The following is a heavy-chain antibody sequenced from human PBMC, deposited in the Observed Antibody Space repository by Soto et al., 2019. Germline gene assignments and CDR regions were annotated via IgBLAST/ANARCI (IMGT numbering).Heavy chain of an antibody. V-gene: IGHV1-69*13. J-gene: IGHJ6*02. Sequence: SVKVSCKASGGTFSSYAISWVRQAPGQGLEWMGGIIPIFGTANYAQKFQGRVTITADESTSTAYMELSSLRSEDTALYYCATIFGVVITGGYYYGMDVWGQGTTVTVSS. D-gene: IGHD3-3*01. CDR3: ATIFGVVITGGYYYGMDV. CDR2: IIPIFGTA. CDR1: GGTFSSYA.